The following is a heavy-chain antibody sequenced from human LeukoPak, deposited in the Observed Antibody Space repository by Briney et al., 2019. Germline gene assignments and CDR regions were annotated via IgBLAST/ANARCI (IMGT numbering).Heavy chain of an antibody. CDR2: ISGSGGST. Sequence: GGSLRLSCAASGFTFSSYAMSWVRQAPGKGLEWVSAISGSGGSTYYADSVKGRFTISRDNSKNTLYLQMNSLRAEDTAVYYCAKGGYCGSTSCYPADAFDIWGQGTMVTVSS. D-gene: IGHD2-2*01. J-gene: IGHJ3*02. V-gene: IGHV3-23*01. CDR3: AKGGYCGSTSCYPADAFDI. CDR1: GFTFSSYA.